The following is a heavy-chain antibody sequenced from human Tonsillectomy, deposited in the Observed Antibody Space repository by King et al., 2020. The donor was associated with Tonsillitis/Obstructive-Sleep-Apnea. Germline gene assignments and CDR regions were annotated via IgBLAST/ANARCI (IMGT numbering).Heavy chain of an antibody. D-gene: IGHD3-16*02. CDR3: ARDYQGVYGMDV. V-gene: IGHV3-30*04. J-gene: IGHJ6*02. Sequence: VQLVESGGGVVQPGRSLRLSCAASRFSFSSYAMHWVRQAPGKGLEWVAVISYDGSNKYYSVSVRGRFTISRDNYKNTLYLQMNSLRTEDTAVYYCARDYQGVYGMDVWGQGTTVTVSS. CDR2: ISYDGSNK. CDR1: RFSFSSYA.